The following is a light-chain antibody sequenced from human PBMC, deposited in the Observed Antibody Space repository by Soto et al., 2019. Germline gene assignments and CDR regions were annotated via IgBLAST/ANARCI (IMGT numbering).Light chain of an antibody. J-gene: IGKJ1*01. CDR2: AAS. CDR3: QNYNTAPPAT. V-gene: IGKV1-27*01. CDR1: QGISNY. Sequence: DIQMTQSPSSLSASVGDRVIITCRASQGISNYLAWYQQKPGKVPKLLIYAASTMQSGGPSRFSGSGSGTAFTLTISSLQPEDVANYYCQNYNTAPPATFGQGTNVEIK.